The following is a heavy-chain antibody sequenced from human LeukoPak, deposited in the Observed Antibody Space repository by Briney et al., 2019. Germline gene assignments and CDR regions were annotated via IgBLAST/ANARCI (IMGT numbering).Heavy chain of an antibody. CDR2: ISYDESNK. CDR1: GFTFSSYA. Sequence: GGSLRLSCAASGFTFSSYAMHWVRQAPGKGLEWVAVISYDESNKYYADSVKGRFTISRDNSKNTLYLQMNSLRAEDTAVYYCARGSIIADNDAFDIWGQGTMVTVSS. D-gene: IGHD3-16*02. V-gene: IGHV3-30*04. CDR3: ARGSIIADNDAFDI. J-gene: IGHJ3*02.